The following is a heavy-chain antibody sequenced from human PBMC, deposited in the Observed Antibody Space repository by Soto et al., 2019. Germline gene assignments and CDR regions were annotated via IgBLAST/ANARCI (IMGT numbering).Heavy chain of an antibody. CDR3: AKSGEFYGAYYYYYYGMDV. CDR2: ISGSGGST. CDR1: GFTFSSYA. V-gene: IGHV3-23*01. D-gene: IGHD3-10*01. Sequence: GGSLRLSCAASGFTFSSYAMSWVRQAPGKGLEWVSAISGSGGSTYYADSVKGRFTISRDNSKNTLYLQMNSLRAEDTTVYYCAKSGEFYGAYYYYYYGMDVWGQGTTVTVSS. J-gene: IGHJ6*02.